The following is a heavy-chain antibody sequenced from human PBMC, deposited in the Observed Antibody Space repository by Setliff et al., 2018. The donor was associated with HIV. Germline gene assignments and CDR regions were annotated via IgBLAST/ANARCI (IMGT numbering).Heavy chain of an antibody. CDR3: SRSDFWVGYTALYNWFDP. J-gene: IGHJ5*02. D-gene: IGHD3-3*01. V-gene: IGHV4-39*01. CDR2: IYYSGKT. Sequence: SETLSFTCTVSGGSMNSSSYYWGWIRQPPGKGLEWLGSIYYSGKTYDNPSLKSRVTLSVDTSKNQFFLKLNSVTAAGTAVYYCSRSDFWVGYTALYNWFDPWGQGTLVTVSS. CDR1: GGSMNSSSYY.